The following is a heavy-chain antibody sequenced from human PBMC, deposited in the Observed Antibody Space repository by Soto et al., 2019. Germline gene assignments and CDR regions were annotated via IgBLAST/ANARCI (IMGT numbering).Heavy chain of an antibody. J-gene: IGHJ5*02. CDR1: GGSFSGYY. V-gene: IGHV4-34*01. CDR3: ARTIMTGYEYNWFDP. Sequence: PSETLSLTCAVYGGSFSGYYWTWIRQPPGTGLEWIGEINHSGSTNYNPSLKSRVTISVDTSKNQFSLKLTSVTAADTAVYYCARTIMTGYEYNWFDPWGQGTPVTVSS. D-gene: IGHD3-9*01. CDR2: INHSGST.